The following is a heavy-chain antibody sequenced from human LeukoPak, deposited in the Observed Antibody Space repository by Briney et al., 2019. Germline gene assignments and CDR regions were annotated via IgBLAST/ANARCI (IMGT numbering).Heavy chain of an antibody. J-gene: IGHJ4*02. CDR2: ISGSGGST. Sequence: GGSLRLSCAASGFTFSSYAMSWDRQAPGKGLEWVSAISGSGGSTYYADSVKGRFTISRDNAKNSLYLQMNSLRAEDTAVYYCARDSTSNYPDYWGQGTLVTVSS. CDR3: ARDSTSNYPDY. D-gene: IGHD2-2*01. V-gene: IGHV3-23*01. CDR1: GFTFSSYA.